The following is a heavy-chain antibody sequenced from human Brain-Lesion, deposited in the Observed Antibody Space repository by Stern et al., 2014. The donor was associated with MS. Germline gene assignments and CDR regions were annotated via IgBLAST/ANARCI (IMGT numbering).Heavy chain of an antibody. V-gene: IGHV4-61*02. CDR1: GGPISSPCYY. D-gene: IGHD4-17*01. Sequence: QVQLQESGPGLVKPSQTLSLTCTVSGGPISSPCYYWIWIRQPAGKGLEWFGRFCASGNPIYTPPLMSRVSISLDSSKNQLSLRLISVSASDTAVYYCARDYGDLEFDLWGQGTLVIVSS. J-gene: IGHJ4*02. CDR2: FCASGNP. CDR3: ARDYGDLEFDL.